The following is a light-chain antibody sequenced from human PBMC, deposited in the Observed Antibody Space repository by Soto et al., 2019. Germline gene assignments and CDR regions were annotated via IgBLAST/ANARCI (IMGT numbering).Light chain of an antibody. CDR1: QTINNW. J-gene: IGKJ1*01. CDR2: RAS. CDR3: QQYSSDST. Sequence: DIQMTQSPSTLSASVGDRVTITCRASQTINNWLAWYQQKPGKAPKLLIYRASSLENGVPSRFSGCGSGTDFIFPITSLQPDDFATYYCQQYSSDSTFGQGTKVEIK. V-gene: IGKV1-5*03.